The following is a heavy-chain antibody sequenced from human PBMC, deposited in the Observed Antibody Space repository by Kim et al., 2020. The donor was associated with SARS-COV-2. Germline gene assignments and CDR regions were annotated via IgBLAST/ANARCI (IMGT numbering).Heavy chain of an antibody. V-gene: IGHV4-34*01. CDR2: INHSGST. CDR3: ARAQYSSSWYGDKYYFDY. D-gene: IGHD6-13*01. CDR1: GGSFSGYY. J-gene: IGHJ4*02. Sequence: SETLSLTCAVYGGSFSGYYWSWIRQPPGKGLEWIGEINHSGSTNYNPSLKSRVTISVDMSKNQFSLKLSSVTAADTAVYYCARAQYSSSWYGDKYYFDYWGQGTLVTVSS.